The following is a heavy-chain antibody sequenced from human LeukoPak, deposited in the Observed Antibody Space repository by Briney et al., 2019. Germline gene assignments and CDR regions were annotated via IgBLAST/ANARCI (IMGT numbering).Heavy chain of an antibody. CDR1: GGSISSYY. Sequence: SETLSLTCTVSGGSISSYYWSWIRQPAGKGLEWAGRTYTSGSTNYNPSLKSRVTMSVDTSKNQFSLKLSSVTAADTAVYYCARDLVVPAYYYYYYMDVWGEGTTVTVSS. CDR2: TYTSGST. V-gene: IGHV4-4*07. CDR3: ARDLVVPAYYYYYYMDV. D-gene: IGHD2-2*01. J-gene: IGHJ6*03.